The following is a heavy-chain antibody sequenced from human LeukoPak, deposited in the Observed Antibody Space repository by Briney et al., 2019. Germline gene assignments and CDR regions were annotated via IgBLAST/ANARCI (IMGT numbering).Heavy chain of an antibody. CDR3: ARYNYYDSSGYLFDY. CDR2: IYYSGST. V-gene: IGHV4-30-4*01. Sequence: SQTLSLTCTVSGGSISSGDYYWSWIRQPPGKGLEWIGYIYYSGSTYYNPSLKSRVTISVDTSKNQFSLKLSSVTAADTAVYYCARYNYYDSSGYLFDYWGREPWSPSPQ. D-gene: IGHD3-22*01. J-gene: IGHJ4*02. CDR1: GGSISSGDYY.